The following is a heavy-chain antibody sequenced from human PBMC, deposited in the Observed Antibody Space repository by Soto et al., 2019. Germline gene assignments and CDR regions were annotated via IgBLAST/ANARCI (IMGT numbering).Heavy chain of an antibody. CDR3: AIDRAIAGAGPASDP. V-gene: IGHV3-30*03. Sequence: QVQLVESGGGVVQPGRSLRLSCAASRFTFSSYGMHWVRQAPCKGLEWVAVISYDGSNKYYADSVKGRFTTSRDNSKNSQYLQMHSLRAEDTAVYYCAIDRAIAGAGPASDPCVQGTQVTVSS. D-gene: IGHD6-13*01. J-gene: IGHJ5*02. CDR2: ISYDGSNK. CDR1: RFTFSSYG.